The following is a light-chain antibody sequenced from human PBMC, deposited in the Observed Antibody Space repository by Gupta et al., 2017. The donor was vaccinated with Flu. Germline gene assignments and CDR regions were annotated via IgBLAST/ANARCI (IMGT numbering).Light chain of an antibody. V-gene: IGKV1-39*01. J-gene: IGKJ2*01. CDR3: QQRNSTPIH. Sequence: DMQMTQSPSSLSASLGDRVTITCRASQSISSYLNWYQQKPGKAPKLLIYDASSLKSGVPSRFSGSGCGTDFTLTISRRQPEDFATYYCQQRNSTPIHFGQGTKMDIK. CDR2: DAS. CDR1: QSISSY.